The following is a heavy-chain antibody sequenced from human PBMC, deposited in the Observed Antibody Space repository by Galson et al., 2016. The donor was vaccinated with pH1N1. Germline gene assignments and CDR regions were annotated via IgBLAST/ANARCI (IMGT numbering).Heavy chain of an antibody. Sequence: SLRLSCAASGFTFSSYGIHWVRQAPGKGLELVAAMSHNGGSTYYADSVQGRFTISRDNTKNTLFLQMNSLGTEDTAVYYCVKAYYLNRERSDAFDLWGQGTMVTVSS. CDR2: MSHNGGST. CDR3: VKAYYLNRERSDAFDL. V-gene: IGHV3-64D*06. D-gene: IGHD1-26*01. J-gene: IGHJ3*01. CDR1: GFTFSSYG.